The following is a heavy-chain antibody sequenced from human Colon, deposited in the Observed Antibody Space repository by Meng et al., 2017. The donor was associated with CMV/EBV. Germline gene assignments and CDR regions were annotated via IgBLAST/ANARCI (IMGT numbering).Heavy chain of an antibody. CDR2: IWYDASKT. J-gene: IGHJ4*02. Sequence: LSCAASGFTVRNHGMHWVRQAPGKGLEWVAVIWYDASKTYYADSVRGRFTISRDNSRSMLYLEMTGLRVEDTAVYYCATAIEVALDYWSQGSLVTVSS. V-gene: IGHV3-33*01. CDR1: GFTVRNHG. D-gene: IGHD6-19*01. CDR3: ATAIEVALDY.